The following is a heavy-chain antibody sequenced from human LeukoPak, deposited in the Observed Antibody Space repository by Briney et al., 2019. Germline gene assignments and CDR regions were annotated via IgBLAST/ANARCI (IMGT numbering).Heavy chain of an antibody. J-gene: IGHJ2*01. D-gene: IGHD3-16*02. CDR1: GGAISSTNYY. V-gene: IGHV4-39*07. CDR2: IYYSGTT. Sequence: SETLSLTCTVSGGAISSTNYYWAWIRQPPGKGLEWMGSIYYSGTTYYNPSLRSRVTISVDPSKSQFSLKLSSVTAADAAVYYCGRVASAGITCGGVILSSGLYFDLWGRGTLVTVSS. CDR3: GRVASAGITCGGVILSSGLYFDL.